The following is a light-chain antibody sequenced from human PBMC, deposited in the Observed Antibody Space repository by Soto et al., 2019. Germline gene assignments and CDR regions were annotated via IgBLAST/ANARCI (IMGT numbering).Light chain of an antibody. Sequence: QSVLTQSPSASASLGASVTLTCTLSSGHSSYAISLHQQQPEKGTRYLMKLNRDGSHSKGDGIPDRFSGSSSGAARYLTIASLQSEDAADYYCQTWGTGILVFGGGTKLTVL. CDR1: SGHSSYA. J-gene: IGLJ2*01. CDR2: LNRDGSH. V-gene: IGLV4-69*01. CDR3: QTWGTGILV.